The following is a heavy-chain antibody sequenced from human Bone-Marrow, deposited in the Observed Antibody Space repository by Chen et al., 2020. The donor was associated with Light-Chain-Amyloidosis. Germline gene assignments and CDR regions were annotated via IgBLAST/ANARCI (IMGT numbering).Heavy chain of an antibody. V-gene: IGHV3-21*01. J-gene: IGHJ5*02. CDR1: GFTFSNYD. CDR2: VTNSSSNI. CDR3: ASSAPDPSS. Sequence: EVQLVESGGGLVKPGGSLRLSCAASGFTFSNYDMNWVRQAPGKGLEWISAVTNSSSNIYYADSVRGRFTISRDNAKNSLYLQMTSLRSADTAMYYCASSAPDPSSWGQGTLVTVSS.